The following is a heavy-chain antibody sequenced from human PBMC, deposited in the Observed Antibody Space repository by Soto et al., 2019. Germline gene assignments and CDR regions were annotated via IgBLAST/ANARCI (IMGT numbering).Heavy chain of an antibody. Sequence: EVQLVESGGGLVKPGGSLRLSCAASGFTFSNAWMSWVRQAPGKGLEWVGRIKSKTDGGTTDYAAPVKGRFTISRDDSKNTLYLLMNSLKTEDTAVYYCTTDQGFGVVVVAAINWYFDLWGRGTLVTVSS. V-gene: IGHV3-15*01. CDR2: IKSKTDGGTT. CDR3: TTDQGFGVVVVAAINWYFDL. D-gene: IGHD2-15*01. CDR1: GFTFSNAW. J-gene: IGHJ2*01.